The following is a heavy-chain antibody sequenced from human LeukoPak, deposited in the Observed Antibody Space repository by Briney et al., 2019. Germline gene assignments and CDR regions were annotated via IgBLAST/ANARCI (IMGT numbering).Heavy chain of an antibody. J-gene: IGHJ3*02. CDR1: GYTFTGYY. CDR2: INPNSGGT. CDR3: ARALYGARDAFDI. V-gene: IGHV1-2*02. D-gene: IGHD4-17*01. Sequence: ASVKVSCKASGYTFTGYYMHWVRQAPGQGLEWMGWINPNSGGTNYAQKFQGRVTMTRDTSISTAYMELSRLRSDDTAVYYCARALYGARDAFDIWGQGTMVTVSS.